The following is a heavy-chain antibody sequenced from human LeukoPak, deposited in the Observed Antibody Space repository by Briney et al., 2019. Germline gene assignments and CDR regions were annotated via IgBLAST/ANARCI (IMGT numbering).Heavy chain of an antibody. D-gene: IGHD3-3*01. V-gene: IGHV3-30-3*01. CDR2: ISYDGSNK. CDR1: GFTFSSYA. J-gene: IGHJ6*02. CDR3: AREEYYDFWSGYKALNCYGMDV. Sequence: GGSLRLSCAASGFTFSSYAMHWVRQAPGKGLEWVAVISYDGSNKYYADSVKGRFTISRDNSKNTLYLQMNSLRAEDTAVYYCAREEYYDFWSGYKALNCYGMDVWGQGTTVTVSS.